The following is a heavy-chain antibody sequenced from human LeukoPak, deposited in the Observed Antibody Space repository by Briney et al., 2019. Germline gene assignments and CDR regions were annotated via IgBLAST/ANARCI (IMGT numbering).Heavy chain of an antibody. D-gene: IGHD3-22*01. CDR1: GFTFSKHG. J-gene: IGHJ3*02. CDR2: ISPSGDIT. Sequence: SGGSLRLSCAASGFTFSKHGMNWVRQAPGKGLEWVSGISPSGDITYYADSVKGRFTISRDNAKKSLYLQMNSLRAEDTAVYYCARAKFDSSGYYYRGFDIWGQGTMVTVSS. CDR3: ARAKFDSSGYYYRGFDI. V-gene: IGHV3-23*01.